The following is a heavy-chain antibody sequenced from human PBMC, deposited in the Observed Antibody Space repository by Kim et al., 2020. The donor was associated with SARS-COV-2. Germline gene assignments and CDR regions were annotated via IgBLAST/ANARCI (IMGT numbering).Heavy chain of an antibody. CDR3: AKYFGGYSSSSDY. V-gene: IGHV3-33*06. CDR1: GFTFSSYG. D-gene: IGHD6-13*01. Sequence: GGSLRLSCAASGFTFSSYGMHWVRQAPGKGLEWVAVIWYDGSNKYYAESVKGRFTISRDNSKNTLYLQMNSLSAEDTAVYYCAKYFGGYSSSSDYWGQGTLVTVSS. J-gene: IGHJ4*02. CDR2: IWYDGSNK.